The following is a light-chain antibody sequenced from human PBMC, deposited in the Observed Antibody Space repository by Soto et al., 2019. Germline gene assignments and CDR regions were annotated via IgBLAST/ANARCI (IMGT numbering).Light chain of an antibody. CDR1: SSDVGSYNR. CDR2: EVS. J-gene: IGLJ1*01. V-gene: IGLV2-18*02. Sequence: QSVLTQPPSVSGSPGQSVTISCTGTSSDVGSYNRVSWYQQPPGTAPILMIYEVSTRPSGVPDRFSGSKSGNTASLTISGLQAEDEADYYCSSFTSSSTYVFGTGTKVTVL. CDR3: SSFTSSSTYV.